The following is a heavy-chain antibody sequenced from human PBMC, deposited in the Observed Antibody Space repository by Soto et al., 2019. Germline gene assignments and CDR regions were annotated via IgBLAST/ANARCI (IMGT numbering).Heavy chain of an antibody. D-gene: IGHD6-13*01. J-gene: IGHJ6*02. Sequence: GXLGLSCSVSGFTVSSFGMHWVRQALGNGLEHVSTLSSNGIGTYYADSVKGRFTFSRDTSKNTLYLQMSSLRTEDTAVYYCVKDMGQAAVGIRYPYGLDVWGLGTTVTVSS. CDR3: VKDMGQAAVGIRYPYGLDV. CDR2: LSSNGIGT. CDR1: GFTVSSFG. V-gene: IGHV3-64D*06.